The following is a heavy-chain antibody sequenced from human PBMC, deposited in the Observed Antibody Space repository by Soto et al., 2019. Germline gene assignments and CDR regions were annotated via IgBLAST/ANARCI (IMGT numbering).Heavy chain of an antibody. D-gene: IGHD3-16*02. CDR1: GFTFRTYA. V-gene: IGHV3-23*01. Sequence: HPGGSLRLSCTASGFTFRTYAMTWFRQAPGKGLEWVSAISGSAGTFYATSVKGRFTISRDNSRSTVYLQMHSLRAEDSAIYYCAKXKDYDFNWGSDRFTSHYWGRGTLVTVSS. CDR3: AKXKDYDFNWGSDRFTSHY. J-gene: IGHJ4*02. CDR2: ISGSAGT.